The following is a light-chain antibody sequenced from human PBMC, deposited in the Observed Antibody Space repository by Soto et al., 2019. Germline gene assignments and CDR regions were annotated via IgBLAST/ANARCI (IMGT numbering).Light chain of an antibody. Sequence: QSALTQPASVSGSPGQSITISCTGTSSDVGGYKYVSWYQQHPGKAPKLMIYEVSNRPSGVSSRFSGSKSGNTAPLTISGLKVEDEADYYCCSSGGSPTYVFGTGTKVTVL. J-gene: IGLJ1*01. CDR3: CSSGGSPTYV. CDR1: SSDVGGYKY. CDR2: EVS. V-gene: IGLV2-14*01.